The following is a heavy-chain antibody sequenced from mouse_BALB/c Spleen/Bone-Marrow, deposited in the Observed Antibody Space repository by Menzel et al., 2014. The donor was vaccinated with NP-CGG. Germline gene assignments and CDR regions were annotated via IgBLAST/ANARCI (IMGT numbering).Heavy chain of an antibody. J-gene: IGHJ2*01. CDR2: IRSGGSYT. CDR3: ARQGDGYNDY. D-gene: IGHD2-3*01. V-gene: IGHV5-9-3*01. CDR1: GFTFSSYA. Sequence: EVKLMESGGNLVKPGGSLKLSCAASGFTFSSYAMSWVRQTPEKRLEWVATIRSGGSYTYYPDSVKGRFTISRDNAKSTLYLQMRSLRSEDRAMYYCARQGDGYNDYWGQGTTRTGSS.